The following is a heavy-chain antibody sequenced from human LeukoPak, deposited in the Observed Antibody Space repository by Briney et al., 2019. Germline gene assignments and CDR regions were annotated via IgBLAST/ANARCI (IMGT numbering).Heavy chain of an antibody. D-gene: IGHD2-8*01. Sequence: GGSLRLSCAGSGFTFSSYAMSWVRQAPGQGLEWVSVISDSGDYTSYADSVRGRFTISRDNSRNTLYLQMISLRPEDTAVYYCAKDTSIGKYCTNGVCSPFDYWGQGPLVTVSA. CDR3: AKDTSIGKYCTNGVCSPFDY. CDR2: ISDSGDYT. J-gene: IGHJ4*02. CDR1: GFTFSSYA. V-gene: IGHV3-23*01.